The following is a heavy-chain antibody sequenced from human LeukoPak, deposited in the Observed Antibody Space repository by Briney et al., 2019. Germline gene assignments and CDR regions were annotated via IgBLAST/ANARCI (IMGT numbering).Heavy chain of an antibody. D-gene: IGHD2-15*01. CDR3: ARHYSDIVGDYYFDY. Sequence: SETLSLTCAVSGYSINIGYYWGCIRQPPGQGLEWIGSVYRTGNTYYNLSLKSRVTISVDTSKNQFSLKVDSVTAADTAVYYCARHYSDIVGDYYFDYWGQGSLVTVSS. CDR1: GYSINIGYY. V-gene: IGHV4-38-2*01. CDR2: VYRTGNT. J-gene: IGHJ4*02.